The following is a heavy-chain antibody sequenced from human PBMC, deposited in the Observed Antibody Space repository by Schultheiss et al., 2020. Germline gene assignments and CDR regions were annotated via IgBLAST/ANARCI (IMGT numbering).Heavy chain of an antibody. V-gene: IGHV3-30-3*01. D-gene: IGHD2-21*02. CDR3: AKGSHCGPDCYYNGMDV. CDR1: GFTFSSYA. J-gene: IGHJ6*02. Sequence: GGSLRLSCAASGFTFSSYAMHWVRQAPGKGLEWVAVISYDGSNKYYADSVKGRFTISRDNSKNTLYLQMTSLRAEDTAVYYCAKGSHCGPDCYYNGMDVWGQGTTVTVSS. CDR2: ISYDGSNK.